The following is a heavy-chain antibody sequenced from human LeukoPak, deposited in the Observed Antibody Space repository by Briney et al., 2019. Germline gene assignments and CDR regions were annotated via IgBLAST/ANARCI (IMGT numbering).Heavy chain of an antibody. CDR3: ARVASGNYGEFDY. CDR1: GFALSDHY. Sequence: PGGSLRLSCAASGFALSDHYMDWVRQAPGKGLEWVGRTTNSSNGYKSEYAASVKGRFTISRDESKSSLYLQMSSLKTEDTAVYYCARVASGNYGEFDYWGQGTLVTVSS. V-gene: IGHV3-72*01. J-gene: IGHJ4*02. CDR2: TTNSSNGYKS. D-gene: IGHD3-10*01.